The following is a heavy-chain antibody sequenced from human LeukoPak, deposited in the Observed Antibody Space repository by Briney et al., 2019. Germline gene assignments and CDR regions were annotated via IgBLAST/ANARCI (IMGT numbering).Heavy chain of an antibody. CDR1: GFTFSSYA. CDR2: ISGGGPGT. CDR3: VKKKTGTTKAFDC. D-gene: IGHD4-11*01. Sequence: GGSLRLSCAASGFTFSSYAMSWVRQAPGKGLEWVSAISGGGPGTYYADSVKGRFTISRDNSKNTPYLQMNSLRAEDTAVYYCVKKKTGTTKAFDCWGQGTLVTVSS. J-gene: IGHJ4*02. V-gene: IGHV3-23*01.